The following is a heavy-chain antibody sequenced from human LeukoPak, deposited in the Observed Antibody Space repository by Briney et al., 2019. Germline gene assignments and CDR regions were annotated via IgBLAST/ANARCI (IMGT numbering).Heavy chain of an antibody. J-gene: IGHJ4*02. CDR2: IYHSGGT. V-gene: IGHV4-30-2*01. CDR3: AREGAAGLDY. D-gene: IGHD6-25*01. Sequence: PSQTLSLTCAVSGGSISSGGYSWSWIRQPPGKGLEWIGYIYHSGGTYYNPSLKSRVTISVDRSKNQFSLKLSSVTAADTAVYYCAREGAAGLDYWGQGTLVTVSS. CDR1: GGSISSGGYS.